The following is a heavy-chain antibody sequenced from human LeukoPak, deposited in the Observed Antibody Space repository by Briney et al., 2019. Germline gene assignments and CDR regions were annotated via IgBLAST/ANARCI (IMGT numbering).Heavy chain of an antibody. V-gene: IGHV3-30*04. CDR3: ARGEVVRDLVYYMDV. J-gene: IGHJ6*03. Sequence: GRSLRLSCAASGSTFSSYVMHWVRKAPGKGLEWVAIISYDGSNEYYADSVKGRFTISRDNSKNTLYLQMNSLRAADTAVYYCARGEVVRDLVYYMDVWGKGTTVTISS. D-gene: IGHD2-15*01. CDR2: ISYDGSNE. CDR1: GSTFSSYV.